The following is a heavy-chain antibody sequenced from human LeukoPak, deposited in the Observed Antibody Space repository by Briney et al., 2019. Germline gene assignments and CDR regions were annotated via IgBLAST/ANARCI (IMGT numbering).Heavy chain of an antibody. D-gene: IGHD2-15*01. CDR3: ARQGRCGGGTCWIFDY. J-gene: IGHJ4*02. Sequence: KAGGSLRLSCAASGFTFSSYSMNWVRQAPGKGLEWLSYIRGDSSRTDYADSVKGRFTISRDNAKKSLYLQINSPKVEDTAVYYCARQGRCGGGTCWIFDYWGQGILVIVSS. CDR2: IRGDSSRT. V-gene: IGHV3-21*05. CDR1: GFTFSSYS.